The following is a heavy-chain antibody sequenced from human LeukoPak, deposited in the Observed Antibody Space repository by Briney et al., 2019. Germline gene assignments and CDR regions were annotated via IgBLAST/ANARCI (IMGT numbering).Heavy chain of an antibody. V-gene: IGHV1-2*02. J-gene: IGHJ4*02. CDR3: ARDSCSSASCLSIDDY. CDR1: GYTFSAYY. CDR2: INPNSGGT. Sequence: GASVKVSCKASGYTFSAYYMHWVRQAPGQGLEWMGWINPNSGGTNYAQKFQGRVTMTRDTSISTVYMELSRLRSDDTAVYYCARDSCSSASCLSIDDYWGQGTLVTVSS. D-gene: IGHD2-2*01.